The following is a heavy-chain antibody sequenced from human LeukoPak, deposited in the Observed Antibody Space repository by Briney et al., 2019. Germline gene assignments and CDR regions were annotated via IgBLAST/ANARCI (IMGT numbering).Heavy chain of an antibody. CDR2: IYYRGNT. V-gene: IGHV4-59*01. J-gene: IGHJ6*03. CDR3: ARGIYDRSGFSYYYYHMDV. D-gene: IGHD3-22*01. CDR1: GGSISSYY. Sequence: PSETLSLTCFVSGGSISSYYWSWIRQPPGKGLEWIGYIYYRGNTNYNPSLRSRVTISLDTSKNQFSLRLSSVTAADTAVYHCARGIYDRSGFSYYYYHMDVWGKGTTVTVYS.